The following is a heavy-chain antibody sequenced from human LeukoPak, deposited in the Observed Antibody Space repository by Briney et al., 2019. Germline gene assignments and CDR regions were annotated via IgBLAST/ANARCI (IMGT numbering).Heavy chain of an antibody. CDR3: AREGYYGSGSYYNWFDP. CDR1: GYTFTSYD. CDR2: MNPNSGNT. V-gene: IGHV1-8*03. D-gene: IGHD3-10*01. J-gene: IGHJ5*02. Sequence: GASVKVSCKASGYTFTSYDINWVRQATGQGLEWMGWMNPNSGNTGYAQKFQGRVTITRNTSISTAYMELSSLRSEDTAVYYCAREGYYGSGSYYNWFDPWGQGTLVTVSS.